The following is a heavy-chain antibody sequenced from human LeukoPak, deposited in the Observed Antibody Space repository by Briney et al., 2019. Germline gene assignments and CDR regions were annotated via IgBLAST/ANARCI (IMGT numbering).Heavy chain of an antibody. CDR3: ATSILYGSLIYYFDY. J-gene: IGHJ4*02. V-gene: IGHV1-18*01. Sequence: ASVKVSCKASGYTFTSYGISWVRQAPGQGLEWMGWISAYNGNTNYAQKLQGRVTMTTDTSTSTAYMELRSLRSDDTAVYYCATSILYGSLIYYFDYWGQGTLVTVSS. D-gene: IGHD2/OR15-2a*01. CDR2: ISAYNGNT. CDR1: GYTFTSYG.